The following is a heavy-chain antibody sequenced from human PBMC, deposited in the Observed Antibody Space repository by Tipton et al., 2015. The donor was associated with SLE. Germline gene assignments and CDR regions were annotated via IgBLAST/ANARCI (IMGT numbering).Heavy chain of an antibody. D-gene: IGHD5-24*01. CDR3: SKYNYALEAFDY. CDR2: ISWDGTDT. Sequence: SLRLSCVASGFTFEDFPMHWVRQAPGKGLEWVSLISWDGTDTQYTDSVKGRFTISRDNTKNSLHLEMNSLTTEDAGLYYCSKYNYALEAFDYWGQGTLVAVSS. V-gene: IGHV3-43*01. CDR1: GFTFEDFP. J-gene: IGHJ4*02.